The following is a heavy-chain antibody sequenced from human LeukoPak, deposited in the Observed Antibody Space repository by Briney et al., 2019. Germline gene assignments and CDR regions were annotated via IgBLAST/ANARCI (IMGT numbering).Heavy chain of an antibody. CDR2: IYSGGST. CDR3: ACGSTHLNYYYMDV. D-gene: IGHD2-2*01. V-gene: IGHV3-53*01. J-gene: IGHJ6*03. CDR1: GFIVSSNY. Sequence: GGSLRLSCAASGFIVSSNYMSWVRQAPGKGLEWVSVIYSGGSTYYADSVKGRFTISRDNSKNTLYLQRNSLRAEDTAVYYCACGSTHLNYYYMDVWGKGTTVTVSS.